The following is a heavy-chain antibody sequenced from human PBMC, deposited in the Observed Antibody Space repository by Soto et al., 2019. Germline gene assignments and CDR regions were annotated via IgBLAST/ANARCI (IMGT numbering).Heavy chain of an antibody. D-gene: IGHD5-18*01. CDR1: GGTFSSYA. CDR2: IIPIFGTA. V-gene: IGHV1-69*13. J-gene: IGHJ5*02. CDR3: ARDYGYEDSRNWFDP. Sequence: GASVKVSCKASGGTFSSYAISWVRQAPGQGLEWMGGIIPIFGTANYAQKFQGRVTITADESTSTAYMELSSLRSEDTAVYYCARDYGYEDSRNWFDPWGQGTLVTVSS.